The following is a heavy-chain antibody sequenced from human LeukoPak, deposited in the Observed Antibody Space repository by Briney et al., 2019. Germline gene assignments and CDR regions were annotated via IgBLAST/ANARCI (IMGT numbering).Heavy chain of an antibody. CDR1: GFTFSNYC. CDR2: ICPSGTIT. D-gene: IGHD3-9*01. V-gene: IGHV3-74*01. Sequence: GGSLRLSCTASGFTFSNYCMHWVRQTPGKGLIWVSRICPSGTITNYADSVKGRFSISRDNAKNTLYLQMNSLRTEDTAVYYCARAQYYDSSTAGGMDVWGQGTTVTVSS. CDR3: ARAQYYDSSTAGGMDV. J-gene: IGHJ6*02.